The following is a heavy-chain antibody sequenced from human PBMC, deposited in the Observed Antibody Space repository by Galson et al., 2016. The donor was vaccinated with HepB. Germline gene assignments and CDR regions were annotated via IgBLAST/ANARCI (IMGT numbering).Heavy chain of an antibody. V-gene: IGHV3-11*03. CDR1: GFIFGDYN. D-gene: IGHD2-21*01. J-gene: IGHJ4*02. Sequence: SLRLSCAASGFIFGDYNMYWIRQAPGKRLAWVSYITNSRFYTNFADSVRGRFAISRDNAKNSLYLQMNSLRAEDTAVYYCARKDNCGGDCYSFDYWGQGALVTVSS. CDR2: ITNSRFYT. CDR3: ARKDNCGGDCYSFDY.